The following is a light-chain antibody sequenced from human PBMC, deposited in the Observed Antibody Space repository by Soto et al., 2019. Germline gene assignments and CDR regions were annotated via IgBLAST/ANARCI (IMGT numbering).Light chain of an antibody. CDR2: GAS. J-gene: IGKJ3*01. CDR1: QSVSNN. V-gene: IGKV3-15*01. Sequence: EIVMTQSPATLSVSPGERATLSCGASQSVSNNLAWYQQKPGQAPRLLIYGASTRATGIPARFSGSGSGTDFTLTISGLQSEDFAHYYCPQYNDWPFTFGPGTKVDIK. CDR3: PQYNDWPFT.